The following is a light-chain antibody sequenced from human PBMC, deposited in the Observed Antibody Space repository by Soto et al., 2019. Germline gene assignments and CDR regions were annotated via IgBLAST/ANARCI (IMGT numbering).Light chain of an antibody. V-gene: IGKV1-5*01. J-gene: IGKJ1*01. CDR1: QTISVS. CDR2: DAS. Sequence: DIQMTQSPSTLSASVGGTVTITCRASQTISVSLAWYQQKPGKAPNLLIYDASTLQGGVPSRFSGSGSGTEFTLTVTSLQPEDFATYFCQQYDKYSTFGHGTKVDIK. CDR3: QQYDKYST.